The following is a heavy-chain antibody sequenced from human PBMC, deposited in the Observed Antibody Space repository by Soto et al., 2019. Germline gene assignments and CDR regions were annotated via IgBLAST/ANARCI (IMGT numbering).Heavy chain of an antibody. CDR1: GYTFTSYA. CDR3: ARADTVVNDYFDY. J-gene: IGHJ4*02. V-gene: IGHV1-3*01. CDR2: INAGNGNT. Sequence: APVKVSCKASGYTFTSYAMHWVRQAPGQRLEWMGWINAGNGNTKYSQKFQGRVTITRDTSASTAYMELSSLRSEDTAVYYCARADTVVNDYFDYWGQGTLVTVSS. D-gene: IGHD2-15*01.